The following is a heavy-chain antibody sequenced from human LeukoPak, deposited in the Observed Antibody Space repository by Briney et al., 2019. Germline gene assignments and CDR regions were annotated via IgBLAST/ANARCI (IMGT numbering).Heavy chain of an antibody. CDR2: ISAYNGDS. CDR1: GYTFSSYY. Sequence: GASVKVSCKASGYTFSSYYIHWVRQAPGQGLEWMGWISAYNGDSNYAQKFQGRVTMTTDTSTSTAYMELRSLRSDDTAVYYCARCGNANFYPPYFDYWGQGALVTVSS. D-gene: IGHD4-23*01. V-gene: IGHV1-18*04. J-gene: IGHJ4*02. CDR3: ARCGNANFYPPYFDY.